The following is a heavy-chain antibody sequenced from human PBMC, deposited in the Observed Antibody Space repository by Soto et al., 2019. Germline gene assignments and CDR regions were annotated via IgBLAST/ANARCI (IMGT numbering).Heavy chain of an antibody. CDR3: ATDKVGLAGSSSTNDAFDI. J-gene: IGHJ3*02. CDR1: GYTLTELS. Sequence: ASVKVSCKVSGYTLTELSMHWVRQAPGKGLEWMGGFDPEDGETIYAQKFQGRVTMTEDTSTDTAYMELSSLRSEDTAVYYCATDKVGLAGSSSTNDAFDIWGQGTMVTVSS. CDR2: FDPEDGET. V-gene: IGHV1-24*01. D-gene: IGHD6-6*01.